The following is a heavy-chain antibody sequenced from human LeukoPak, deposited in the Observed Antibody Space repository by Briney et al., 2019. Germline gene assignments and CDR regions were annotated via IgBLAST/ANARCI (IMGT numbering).Heavy chain of an antibody. D-gene: IGHD6-19*01. J-gene: IGHJ4*02. CDR3: ARDLSSSGCVDY. V-gene: IGHV3-48*01. Sequence: PGGSLRLSCAASGFTFSSYSMDWVRQAPGKGLEWVSCISTTSSSKYYADSVKGRFTISRDNSKNTLYLQMNSLRAEDTAVYYCARDLSSSGCVDYWGQGTLVTVSS. CDR1: GFTFSSYS. CDR2: ISTTSSSK.